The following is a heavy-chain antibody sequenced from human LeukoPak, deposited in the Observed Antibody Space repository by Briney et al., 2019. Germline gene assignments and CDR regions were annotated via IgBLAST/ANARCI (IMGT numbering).Heavy chain of an antibody. CDR2: VWPDGTTR. CDR1: GFTFGSYS. Sequence: GGSLRLSCSGSGFTFGSYSVNWVRQTPRKGLEWVAVVWPDGTTRYYADSVKDRFTISRDNSKNMVYLQMNRLRVEDTAIYYCARGGSYNTLDVWGKGTTVTVSS. D-gene: IGHD1-26*01. CDR3: ARGGSYNTLDV. J-gene: IGHJ6*04. V-gene: IGHV3-23*03.